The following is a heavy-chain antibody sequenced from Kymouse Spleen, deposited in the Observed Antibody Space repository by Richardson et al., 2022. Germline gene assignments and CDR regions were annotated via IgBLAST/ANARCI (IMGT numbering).Heavy chain of an antibody. CDR1: GGSISSSSYY. D-gene: IGHD6-13*01. V-gene: IGHV4-39*01. J-gene: IGHJ4*02. CDR2: IYYSGST. Sequence: QLQLQESGPGLVKPSETLSLTCTVSGGSISSSSYYWGWIRQPPGKGLEWIGSIYYSGSTYYNPSLKSRVTISVDTSKNQFSLKLSSVTAADTAVYYCARQRYSSSWSFDYWGQGTLVTVSS. CDR3: ARQRYSSSWSFDY.